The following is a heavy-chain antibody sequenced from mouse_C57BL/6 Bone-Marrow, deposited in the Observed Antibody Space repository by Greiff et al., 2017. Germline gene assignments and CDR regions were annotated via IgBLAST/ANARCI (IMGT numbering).Heavy chain of an antibody. CDR1: GYTFTSYW. J-gene: IGHJ4*01. CDR2: IAPSDSYT. Sequence: QVQLQQPGAELVKPGASVKLSCKASGYTFTSYWMQWVKQRPGQGLEWIGEIAPSDSYTNSNQKFKGKATLTVDTSSSTAYMHISSLASEASSVYYCARDNYSNYYAMDYWGQGTSVTVSS. D-gene: IGHD2-5*01. V-gene: IGHV1-50*01. CDR3: ARDNYSNYYAMDY.